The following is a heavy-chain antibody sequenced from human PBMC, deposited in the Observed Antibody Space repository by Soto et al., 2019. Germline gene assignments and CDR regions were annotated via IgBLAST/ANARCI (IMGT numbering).Heavy chain of an antibody. J-gene: IGHJ6*04. CDR3: GTGWIGVSEWAENYYGVGV. V-gene: IGHV1-69*13. D-gene: IGHD3-3*01. CDR2: IIPLFGTA. Sequence: SVKGSCKAPGATFSSYAICWVRQAPGQGLDWMGGIIPLFGTANYAQKFQGRVTITADESTSTASMGVSSVRSEDTAGVYCGTGWIGVSEWAENYYGVGVWGEGSRVAVGS. CDR1: GATFSSYA.